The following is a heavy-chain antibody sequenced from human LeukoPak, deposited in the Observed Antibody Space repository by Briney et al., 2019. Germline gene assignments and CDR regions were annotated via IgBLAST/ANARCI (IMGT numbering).Heavy chain of an antibody. J-gene: IGHJ4*02. CDR1: GYTFTSYG. V-gene: IGHV1-18*01. Sequence: ASVKVSCKASGYTFTSYGISWVRQAPGQGLEWMGWISAYNGNTNYAQKLQGRVTMTTDTSTSTAYMELRSLRSDDTAVYYCARDEEYDSSGYYSSHVFYWGQGTLVTVSS. CDR2: ISAYNGNT. CDR3: ARDEEYDSSGYYSSHVFY. D-gene: IGHD3-22*01.